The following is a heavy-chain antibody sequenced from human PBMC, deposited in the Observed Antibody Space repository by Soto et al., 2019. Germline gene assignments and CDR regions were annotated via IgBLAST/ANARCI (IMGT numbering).Heavy chain of an antibody. J-gene: IGHJ4*02. D-gene: IGHD3-22*01. CDR2: ISYDGSNK. V-gene: IGHV3-30*18. Sequence: GGSLRLSCAASGFTFSSYGMHWVRQAPGKGLEWVAVISYDGSNKYYADSVKGRFTISRDNSKNTLYLQMNSLRAEDTAVYYCAKVATYYYDSSGYYYDYWGQGTLVTVSS. CDR3: AKVATYYYDSSGYYYDY. CDR1: GFTFSSYG.